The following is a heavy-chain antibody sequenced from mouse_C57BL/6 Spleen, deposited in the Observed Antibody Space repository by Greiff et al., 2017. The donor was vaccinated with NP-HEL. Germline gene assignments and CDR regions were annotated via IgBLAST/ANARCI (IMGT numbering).Heavy chain of an antibody. J-gene: IGHJ2*01. CDR3: AAVYDFDY. CDR1: GYTFTSYW. D-gene: IGHD2-14*01. CDR2: IHPNSGST. Sequence: QVQLQQSGAELVKPGASVKLSCKASGYTFTSYWMHWVKQRPGQGLEWIGMIHPNSGSTNYNEKLKSKATLTVDKSSSTAYMQLSSLTSADSAVYYCAAVYDFDYWGQGTTLTVSS. V-gene: IGHV1-64*01.